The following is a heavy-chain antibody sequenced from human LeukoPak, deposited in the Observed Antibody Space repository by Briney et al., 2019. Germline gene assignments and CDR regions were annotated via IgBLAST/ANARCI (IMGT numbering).Heavy chain of an antibody. CDR1: GFTVSSNY. CDR2: IYSGGST. Sequence: GSLRLSCAASGFTVSSNYMSWVRQAPGKGLEWVSVIYSGGSTYYADSVEGRFTISRDNSKNTLYLQMNSLRAEDTAVYYCASGDGYNSSDAFDIWGQGTMVTVSS. CDR3: ASGDGYNSSDAFDI. J-gene: IGHJ3*02. D-gene: IGHD5-24*01. V-gene: IGHV3-66*01.